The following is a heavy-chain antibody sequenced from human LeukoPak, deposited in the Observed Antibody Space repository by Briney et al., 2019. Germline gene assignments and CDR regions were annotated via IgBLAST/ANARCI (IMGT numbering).Heavy chain of an antibody. Sequence: SETLSLTCTVSGGSISSYYWSWIRQPPGKGLEWIGYIYYSGSTNYNPSLKSRVTISVDTSKNQFSLKLSSVTAADTAVYYCAREGTLGEKDAFDIWGQGTMVTVSS. CDR2: IYYSGST. CDR3: AREGTLGEKDAFDI. D-gene: IGHD1-1*01. J-gene: IGHJ3*02. V-gene: IGHV4-59*01. CDR1: GGSISSYY.